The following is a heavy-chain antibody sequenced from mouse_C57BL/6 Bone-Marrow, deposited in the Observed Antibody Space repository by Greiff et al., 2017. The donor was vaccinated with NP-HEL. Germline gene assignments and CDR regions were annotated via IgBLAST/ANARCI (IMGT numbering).Heavy chain of an antibody. CDR2: ISSGGDYI. D-gene: IGHD3-3*01. J-gene: IGHJ1*03. Sequence: EVKVEESGEGLVKPGGSLKLSCAASGFTFSSYAMSWVRQTPEKRLEWVAYISSGGDYIYYADTVKGRFTISRDNARNTLYLQMSSLKSEDTAMYYCTRGWDWYFDVWGTGTTVTVSS. CDR1: GFTFSSYA. CDR3: TRGWDWYFDV. V-gene: IGHV5-9-1*02.